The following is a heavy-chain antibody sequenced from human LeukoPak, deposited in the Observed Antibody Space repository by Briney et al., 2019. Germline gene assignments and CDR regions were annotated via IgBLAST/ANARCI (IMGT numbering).Heavy chain of an antibody. CDR3: GNWFDP. V-gene: IGHV3-30*18. CDR1: GFTFSSYG. CDR2: ISYDGSNK. Sequence: QSGRSLRLSCAASGFTFSSYGMHWVRQAPGKGLEWVAVISYDGSNKYYADSVKGRFTISTDNSKNTLYLQMNSLRAEDTAVYYCGNWFDPWGQGTLVTVSS. J-gene: IGHJ5*02.